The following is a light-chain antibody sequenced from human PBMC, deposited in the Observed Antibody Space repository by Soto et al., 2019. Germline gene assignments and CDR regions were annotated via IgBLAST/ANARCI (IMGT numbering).Light chain of an antibody. V-gene: IGKV3-11*01. CDR3: QQRSNWPGT. J-gene: IGKJ5*01. CDR1: HIVGGD. CDR2: GAS. Sequence: IVFTQSPGNLSLSTGERATLSCRASHIVGGDTLAWYQQRLGQAPRLVIYGASNRATGIPARFSGSGSGTDFTLTISSLEPEDFAVYYCQQRSNWPGTFGQGTRLEIK.